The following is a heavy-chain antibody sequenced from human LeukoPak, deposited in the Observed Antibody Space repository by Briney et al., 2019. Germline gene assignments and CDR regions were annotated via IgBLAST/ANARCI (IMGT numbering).Heavy chain of an antibody. Sequence: GGSLRLSCAASGFTFSSYGMHWVRQAPGRGLEWVAVIWYDGNNKYYADSVKGRFTISRDNSKNTLYLQMNSLRAEDTAVYYCARSTSSEYDIYHFDYWGQGTLVTVSS. D-gene: IGHD3-9*01. J-gene: IGHJ4*02. CDR1: GFTFSSYG. V-gene: IGHV3-33*01. CDR2: IWYDGNNK. CDR3: ARSTSSEYDIYHFDY.